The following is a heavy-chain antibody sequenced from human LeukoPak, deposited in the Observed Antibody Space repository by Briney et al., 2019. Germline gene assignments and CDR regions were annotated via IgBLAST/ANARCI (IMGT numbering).Heavy chain of an antibody. V-gene: IGHV3-49*03. Sequence: GGSLRLSCTASGFTFGDYAVSWFRQAPGKGLEWVGFIGSKAYGGTTEYAASVKGRFTISRDDSKTIAYLQMNSLKTEDTAVYYCSGYYSYDAFDIWGQGTMVTVSS. CDR1: GFTFGDYA. CDR2: IGSKAYGGTT. CDR3: SGYYSYDAFDI. D-gene: IGHD3-22*01. J-gene: IGHJ3*02.